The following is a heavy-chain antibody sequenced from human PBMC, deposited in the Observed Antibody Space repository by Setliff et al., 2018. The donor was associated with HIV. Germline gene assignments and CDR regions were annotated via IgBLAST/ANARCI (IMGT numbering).Heavy chain of an antibody. CDR3: ATATYSVGSRFDY. CDR1: GGSISRSA. CDR2: IIPIFGTR. Sequence: ASVKVSCKASGGSISRSAISWVRQAPGQGLEWMGTIIPIFGTRNYARKFQGRVTITAEESTSTAYMEMSSLRAEDTAIYYCATATYSVGSRFDYWGQGTLVTVSS. D-gene: IGHD3-10*02. J-gene: IGHJ4*02. V-gene: IGHV1-69*13.